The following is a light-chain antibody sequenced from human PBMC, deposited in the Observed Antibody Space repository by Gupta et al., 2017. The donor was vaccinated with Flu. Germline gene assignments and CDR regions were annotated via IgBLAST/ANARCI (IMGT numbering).Light chain of an antibody. V-gene: IGLV8-61*01. Sequence: QTVLTHAPSCSPSPAGTVTRTCGFSAVSVSTSDYPSRYQQTPDQATRTLIYRTITRSAGVPDRFSGSILGKKAALTMTGGQADDESDYYGVLYMGSGIWVFGGGTKLTVL. CDR1: AVSVSTSDY. CDR3: VLYMGSGIWV. CDR2: RTI. J-gene: IGLJ3*02.